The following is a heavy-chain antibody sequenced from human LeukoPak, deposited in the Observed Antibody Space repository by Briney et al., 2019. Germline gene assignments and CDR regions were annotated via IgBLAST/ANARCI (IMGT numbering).Heavy chain of an antibody. J-gene: IGHJ4*02. Sequence: ASVKVSCKASGYTFTSYAMHWVRQAPGQRLERMGWINAGNGNTKYSQKFQGRVTITRDTSASTAYMELSSLRSEDTAVYYCARVGAGGVRGVYWDFDYWGQGTLVTVSS. V-gene: IGHV1-3*01. CDR2: INAGNGNT. CDR3: ARVGAGGVRGVYWDFDY. D-gene: IGHD3-10*01. CDR1: GYTFTSYA.